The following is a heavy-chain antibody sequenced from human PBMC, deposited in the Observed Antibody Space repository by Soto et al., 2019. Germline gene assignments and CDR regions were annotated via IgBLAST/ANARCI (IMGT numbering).Heavy chain of an antibody. CDR1: GVNFSTYA. J-gene: IGHJ4*02. CDR2: RSSDSHT. CDR3: KRRDRESSGGHYSAY. D-gene: IGHD3-22*01. Sequence: CGSLRLSWAAAGVNFSTYARSRARQAPGQGLEWVSSRSSDSHTYYTDAVKGGFTISRDNAKNSLYLQMNSLRAEDTAVYYCKRRDRESSGGHYSAYWGQGTLVTVSS. V-gene: IGHV3-21*01.